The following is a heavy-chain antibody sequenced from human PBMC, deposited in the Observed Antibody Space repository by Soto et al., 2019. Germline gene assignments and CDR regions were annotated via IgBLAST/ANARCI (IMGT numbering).Heavy chain of an antibody. V-gene: IGHV1-69*06. J-gene: IGHJ6*02. D-gene: IGHD3-10*01. CDR2: IIPSFATG. CDR3: ARSYYGSGSYWFYGMDV. Sequence: QVQLVQSGAEVKKPGSSVKVSCKASGGTFGNSAISWVRQAPGQGLEWIGGIIPSFATGNTAPEFQGRLTITEDKSTTTAYMELSSLRSEDTAVYYCARSYYGSGSYWFYGMDVWGQGTTVTVSS. CDR1: GGTFGNSA.